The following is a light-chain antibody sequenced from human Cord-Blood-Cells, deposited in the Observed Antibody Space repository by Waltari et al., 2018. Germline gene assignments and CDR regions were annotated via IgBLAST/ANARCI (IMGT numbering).Light chain of an antibody. CDR2: GAS. CDR3: QQSGA. J-gene: IGKJ1*01. CDR1: QSVSSSY. V-gene: IGKV3-20*01. Sequence: EIVLTQSPGTLSLSPGERATLSCRASQSVSSSYLASYQQKTGQAPRLLIYGASSRATGIPDRFSGSGSGTDFTLTISRLEPEDFAVYYCQQSGAFGQGTKVEIK.